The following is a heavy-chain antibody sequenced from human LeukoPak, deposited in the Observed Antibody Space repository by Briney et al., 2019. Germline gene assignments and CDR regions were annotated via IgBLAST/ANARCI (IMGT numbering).Heavy chain of an antibody. Sequence: GGSLRLSCAASGFTFSSYWMSWVRQAPGKGLEWVANIKQDGSEKYYVDSVKGRFTISRDNAKKSLYLQMNSLRDEDTAVYYCARDYYGSGSYTPSDYWGQGTLVTVSS. D-gene: IGHD3-10*01. V-gene: IGHV3-7*01. CDR2: IKQDGSEK. CDR1: GFTFSSYW. J-gene: IGHJ4*02. CDR3: ARDYYGSGSYTPSDY.